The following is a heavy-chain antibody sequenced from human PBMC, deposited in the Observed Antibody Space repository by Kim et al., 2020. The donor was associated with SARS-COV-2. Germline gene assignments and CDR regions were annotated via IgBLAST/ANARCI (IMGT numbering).Heavy chain of an antibody. J-gene: IGHJ5*02. CDR2: IYSGGSST. Sequence: GGSLRLSCAVSGFTSRRYAVSWVRQAPGKGLEWVSVIYSGGSSTYYADSVKGRFTISRDNSENTLYLQMNSLRAEDTAVYYCAKGGFYGSGSPSWFDPWG. CDR3: AKGGFYGSGSPSWFDP. D-gene: IGHD3-10*01. V-gene: IGHV3-23*03. CDR1: GFTSRRYA.